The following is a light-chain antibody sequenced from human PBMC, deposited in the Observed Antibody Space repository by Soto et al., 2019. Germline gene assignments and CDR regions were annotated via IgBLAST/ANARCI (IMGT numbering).Light chain of an antibody. Sequence: QSALTQSRSVSGSPGQSVTISCTGTSGDVGAYNFVSWHQQHPGKAPKLMIYNVYDRPSGISYRFSGSKSGNTASLTISGLQGEDEADYYCSAYTVSRTYVFGTGTKLTVL. J-gene: IGLJ1*01. CDR3: SAYTVSRTYV. CDR1: SGDVGAYNF. CDR2: NVY. V-gene: IGLV2-11*01.